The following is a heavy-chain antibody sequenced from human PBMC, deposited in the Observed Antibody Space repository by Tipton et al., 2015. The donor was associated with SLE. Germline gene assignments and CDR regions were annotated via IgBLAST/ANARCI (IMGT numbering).Heavy chain of an antibody. CDR3: ARFLGYYYDSSGPNGDY. Sequence: TLSLTCTVSGGSLSSSSYYWGWLRQPPGKGLEWIGSIYYSGSTYYNPSLKSRVTLSVDTSKNQFSLKLSSVTAADTAVDYCARFLGYYYDSSGPNGDYWGQGTLVTVSS. J-gene: IGHJ4*02. CDR2: IYYSGST. D-gene: IGHD3-22*01. CDR1: GGSLSSSSYY. V-gene: IGHV4-39*01.